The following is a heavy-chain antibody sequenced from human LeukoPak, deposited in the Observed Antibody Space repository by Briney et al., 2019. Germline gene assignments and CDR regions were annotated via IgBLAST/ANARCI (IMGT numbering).Heavy chain of an antibody. J-gene: IGHJ5*02. V-gene: IGHV5-51*01. CDR1: GYRFTDYW. CDR2: IYPGDSDT. Sequence: GESLKISCKGSGYRFTDYWIGWVRQMPGKGLEWMGIIYPGDSDTRYSPSFQGQVTISADKSINTAYLQWSSLKASDTAMCYCARHRSIAAAGTWWFDPWGQGTLVTVSS. CDR3: ARHRSIAAAGTWWFDP. D-gene: IGHD6-13*01.